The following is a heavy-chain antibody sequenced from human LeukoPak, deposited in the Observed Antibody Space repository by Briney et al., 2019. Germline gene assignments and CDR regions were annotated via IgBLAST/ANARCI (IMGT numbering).Heavy chain of an antibody. D-gene: IGHD2-2*01. CDR3: ARGYCSSTSCWAPTLPGEYFQH. J-gene: IGHJ1*01. V-gene: IGHV1-69*01. CDR1: GGTFSSYA. CDR2: IIPIFGTA. Sequence: SVKVSCKASGGTFSSYAISWVRQAPGQGLEWMGGIIPIFGTANYAQKFQGRVTITADESTSTAYMELSSLRSEDTAVYYCARGYCSSTSCWAPTLPGEYFQHWGQGTLATVSS.